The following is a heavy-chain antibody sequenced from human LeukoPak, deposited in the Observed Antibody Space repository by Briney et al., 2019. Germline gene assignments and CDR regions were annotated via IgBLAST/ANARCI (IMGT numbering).Heavy chain of an antibody. Sequence: SETLSLTCAVYGGSFSGYSWSWIRQPPGKGLEWIGYIYYSGSTYYNPSLKSRVTITVDTSKNQFSLKLSSATAADTAVYYCARDSVYSGSSLDYWGQGTLVTVSS. CDR1: GGSFSGYS. D-gene: IGHD1-26*01. CDR2: IYYSGST. CDR3: ARDSVYSGSSLDY. V-gene: IGHV4-30-4*07. J-gene: IGHJ4*02.